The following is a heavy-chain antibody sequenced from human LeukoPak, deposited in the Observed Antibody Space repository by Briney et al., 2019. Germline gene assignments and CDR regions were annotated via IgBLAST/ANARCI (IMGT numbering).Heavy chain of an antibody. Sequence: GSLRLSCVASGFTFSSYGMHWVRQAPGKGLEWVAVISYDGSNKYYADSVKGRFTISRDNSKNTLYLQMNSLRAEDTAVYYCAKDSESSGRTCPFDYWGQGTLVTVSS. V-gene: IGHV3-30*18. CDR2: ISYDGSNK. J-gene: IGHJ4*02. CDR3: AKDSESSGRTCPFDY. CDR1: GFTFSSYG. D-gene: IGHD6-19*01.